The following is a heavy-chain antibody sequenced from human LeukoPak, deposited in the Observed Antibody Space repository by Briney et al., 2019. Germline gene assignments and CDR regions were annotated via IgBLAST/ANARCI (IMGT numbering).Heavy chain of an antibody. CDR1: GGSISSSNW. J-gene: IGHJ5*02. CDR3: ARDDADPSGQFKAFDP. V-gene: IGHV4-4*02. Sequence: SETLSLTCAVSGGSISSSNWWSWVRQPPGKGLEWIGEIYHSGSTYYNPSLKSRVTMSIDTSKNQFSLKVTSVIAADTAVYYCARDDADPSGQFKAFDPWGQGTLVTVSS. D-gene: IGHD2-2*01. CDR2: IYHSGST.